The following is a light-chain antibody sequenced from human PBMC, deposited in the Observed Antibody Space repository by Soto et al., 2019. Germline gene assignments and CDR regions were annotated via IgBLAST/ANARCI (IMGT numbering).Light chain of an antibody. CDR2: DAS. J-gene: IGKJ1*01. CDR3: QQYNSYSPWM. Sequence: IQMTQSPSTLSSSVGDRVTITCRSSQSISSWLAWYQQKPGKPPKLLIYDASSLESGVPSRFSGSGSGTEFTLTISSLQPNDFATYYCQQYNSYSPWMFGQGTKVDIK. V-gene: IGKV1-5*01. CDR1: QSISSW.